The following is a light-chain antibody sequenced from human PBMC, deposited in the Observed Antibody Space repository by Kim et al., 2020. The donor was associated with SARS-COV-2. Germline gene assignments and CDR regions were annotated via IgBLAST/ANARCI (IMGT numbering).Light chain of an antibody. CDR3: SSYTSSSTLVV. CDR1: SSDVGSYNF. J-gene: IGLJ2*01. CDR2: DDS. Sequence: QTSTSACKGTSSDVGSYNFVSWYQHHPRKAPKLMIDDDSKRSSGVSNRFSCSKCGNTASLTISGLQAEDEADYYCSSYTSSSTLVVFGGGTQLTVL. V-gene: IGLV2-14*03.